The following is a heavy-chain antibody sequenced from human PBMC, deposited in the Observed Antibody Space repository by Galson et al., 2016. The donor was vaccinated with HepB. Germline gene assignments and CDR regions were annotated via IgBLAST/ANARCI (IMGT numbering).Heavy chain of an antibody. V-gene: IGHV3-30-3*01. CDR1: EFTFNRYG. CDR3: ARGGGAVAGTGELDS. D-gene: IGHD6-19*01. Sequence: SLRLSCAASEFTFNRYGMHWVRQAPGKGLEWVAVISYDGSNKYFADSVKGRFTISRDNAKNTLHLQMNSLRPEDTAVYYCARGGGAVAGTGELDSWGQGTLVTVAS. J-gene: IGHJ4*02. CDR2: ISYDGSNK.